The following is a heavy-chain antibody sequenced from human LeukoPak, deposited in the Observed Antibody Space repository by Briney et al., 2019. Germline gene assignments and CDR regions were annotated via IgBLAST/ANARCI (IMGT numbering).Heavy chain of an antibody. V-gene: IGHV3-64*01. CDR2: ITGNGGDT. CDR1: GFTFSINN. D-gene: IGHD5-18*01. CDR3: ASLDTSMA. J-gene: IGHJ5*02. Sequence: GGSLRLSCAASGFTFSINNMHWVRQAPGKGLEYVSSITGNGGDTYYANSVKGRFTISRDNSKNMLYLQMGSLRTEDMGVYYCASLDTSMAWGQGTLVIVSS.